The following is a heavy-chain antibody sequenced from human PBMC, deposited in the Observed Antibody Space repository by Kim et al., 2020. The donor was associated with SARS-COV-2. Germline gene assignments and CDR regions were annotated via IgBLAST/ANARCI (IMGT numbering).Heavy chain of an antibody. V-gene: IGHV4-61*02. CDR3: ARVGFLYSSGWYPSRGMDV. CDR2: IYTSGST. CDR1: GGSISSGSYY. J-gene: IGHJ6*02. Sequence: SETLSLTCTVSGGSISSGSYYWSWIRQPAGKGLEWIGRIYTSGSTNYNPSLKSRVTISVDTSKNQFSLKLSSVTAADTAVYYCARVGFLYSSGWYPSRGMDVWGQGTTVTVSS. D-gene: IGHD6-19*01.